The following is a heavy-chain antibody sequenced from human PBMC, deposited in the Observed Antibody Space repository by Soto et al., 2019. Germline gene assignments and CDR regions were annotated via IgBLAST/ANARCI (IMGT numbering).Heavy chain of an antibody. CDR3: ARVSYGGNWYYFDY. Sequence: QVQLVESGGGLVKPGGSLRLCCAASGFTFSDYYMSWIRQAPGKGLEWVSYISSSSSYTNYADSVKGRFTISRDNAKNSLYLQMNSLRAEDTAVYYCARVSYGGNWYYFDYWGQGTLVTVSS. CDR1: GFTFSDYY. D-gene: IGHD2-15*01. CDR2: ISSSSSYT. V-gene: IGHV3-11*06. J-gene: IGHJ4*02.